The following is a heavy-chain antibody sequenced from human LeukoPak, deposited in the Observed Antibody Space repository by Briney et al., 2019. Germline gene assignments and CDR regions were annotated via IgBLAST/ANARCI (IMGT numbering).Heavy chain of an antibody. V-gene: IGHV3-23*01. CDR3: AKGVLSYCYYYGMDV. J-gene: IGHJ6*02. CDR1: GFTFSSYW. CDR2: ISGSGGST. Sequence: PGGSLRLSCAASGFTFSSYWMSWVRQAPGKGLEWVSAISGSGGSTYYADSVKGRFTISRDNSKNTLYLQMNSLRAEDTAVYYCAKGVLSYCYYYGMDVWGQGTTVTVSS.